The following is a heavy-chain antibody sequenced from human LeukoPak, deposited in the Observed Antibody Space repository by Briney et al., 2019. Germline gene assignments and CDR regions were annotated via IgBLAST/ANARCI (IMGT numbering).Heavy chain of an antibody. V-gene: IGHV3-13*05. CDR3: ARGSTLDAFDI. Sequence: GGSLRLSCAASGFTFSSYDMHWVRQATGKGLEWVSAIGTAGDPYYPGSVKGRFTISRENAKNSLYLQRNSLGAGDTAVYYCARGSTLDAFDIWGQGTMVTVSS. CDR2: IGTAGDP. J-gene: IGHJ3*02. D-gene: IGHD2-2*01. CDR1: GFTFSSYD.